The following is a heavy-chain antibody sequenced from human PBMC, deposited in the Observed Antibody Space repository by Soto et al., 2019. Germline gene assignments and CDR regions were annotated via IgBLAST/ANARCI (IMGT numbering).Heavy chain of an antibody. Sequence: ASVKVSCKASGYIFSGHVIHWMRQAPGQGLEWMGWINPKSGGTKYPQKFQGRVTMTRDTSLSTVYMTLTRLTSDDTAVYYCARDLAKGGGSAGFDYWGQGTLVTVSS. CDR3: ARDLAKGGGSAGFDY. D-gene: IGHD1-26*01. CDR2: INPKSGGT. J-gene: IGHJ4*02. V-gene: IGHV1-2*02. CDR1: GYIFSGHV.